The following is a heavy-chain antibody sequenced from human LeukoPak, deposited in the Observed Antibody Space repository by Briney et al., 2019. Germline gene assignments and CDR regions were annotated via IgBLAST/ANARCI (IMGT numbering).Heavy chain of an antibody. CDR2: IKQDGNEK. Sequence: GGSLRLSCAASGFTFSSYWMTWVRQAPGKGLEWVASIKQDGNEKYYVDSVKGRFTISRNNARNSLYLQMSSLRADDTAVYYCARDGAFRIYDYWGQGTLVTVSS. CDR1: GFTFSSYW. D-gene: IGHD3-3*02. CDR3: ARDGAFRIYDY. V-gene: IGHV3-7*01. J-gene: IGHJ4*02.